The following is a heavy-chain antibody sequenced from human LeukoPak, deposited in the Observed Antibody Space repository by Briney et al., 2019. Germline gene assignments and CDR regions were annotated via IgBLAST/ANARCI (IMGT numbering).Heavy chain of an antibody. J-gene: IGHJ4*02. Sequence: GASVKVSCMASGYSFTNYGISWVRQAPGQGLEWMGWISPYNDNANYAQKLQGRVTMTTDTSTTTVYMEVRSLRSDDTAVYYCVRDLDTTMAARYLFESWGQGTLVTVSS. CDR1: GYSFTNYG. CDR3: VRDLDTTMAARYLFES. CDR2: ISPYNDNA. V-gene: IGHV1-18*01. D-gene: IGHD5-18*01.